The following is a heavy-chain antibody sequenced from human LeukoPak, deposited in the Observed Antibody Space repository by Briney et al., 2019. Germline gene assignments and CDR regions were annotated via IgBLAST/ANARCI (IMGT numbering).Heavy chain of an antibody. CDR1: GFTFSNAW. Sequence: PGGSLRLSCAVSGFTFSNAWMSWVRQAPGKGLEWVGRIKSKTDGGTTDDAAPVKGRFTISRDDSKNTLYLQMNSLKTEDTAVYYCTTVYYYDSSGYHYFDSWGQGTLVTVSS. CDR2: IKSKTDGGTT. D-gene: IGHD3-22*01. CDR3: TTVYYYDSSGYHYFDS. V-gene: IGHV3-15*01. J-gene: IGHJ4*02.